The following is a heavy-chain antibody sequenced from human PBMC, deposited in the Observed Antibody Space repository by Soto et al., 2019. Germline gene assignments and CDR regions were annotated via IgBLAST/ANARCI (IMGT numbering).Heavy chain of an antibody. CDR1: GFPFSTYA. D-gene: IGHD3-10*01. CDR3: AKWALGGSVTYYYLYGMDV. Sequence: GGTLRLACAASGFPFSTYAMTCVRQAPGKGLEWVSDVSGSGGSTYYADSVKGRFTISRDNSKNTPYLQMNSLRAEDTAVYYCAKWALGGSVTYYYLYGMDVWGQATTVTVSS. CDR2: VSGSGGST. V-gene: IGHV3-23*01. J-gene: IGHJ6*02.